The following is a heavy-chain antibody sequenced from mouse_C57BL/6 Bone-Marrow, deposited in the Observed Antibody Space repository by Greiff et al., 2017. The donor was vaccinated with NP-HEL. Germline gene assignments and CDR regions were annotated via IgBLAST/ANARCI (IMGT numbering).Heavy chain of an antibody. CDR3: TRGVIYYGNFYYFDY. V-gene: IGHV1-15*01. CDR2: IDPETGGT. CDR1: GYTFTDYE. J-gene: IGHJ2*01. Sequence: VKLMESGAELVRPGASVTLSCKASGYTFTDYEMHWVKQTPVHGLEWIGAIDPETGGTAYNQKFKGKAILTADKSSSTAYMELRSLTSEDSAVYYCTRGVIYYGNFYYFDYWGQGTTLTVSS. D-gene: IGHD2-1*01.